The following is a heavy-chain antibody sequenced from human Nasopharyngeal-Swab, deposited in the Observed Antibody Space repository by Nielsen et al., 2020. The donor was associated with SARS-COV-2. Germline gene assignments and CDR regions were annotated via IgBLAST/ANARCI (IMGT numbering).Heavy chain of an antibody. CDR1: GFTFSYYW. V-gene: IGHV3-7*01. J-gene: IGHJ3*02. CDR2: IKQDASEK. Sequence: GGSLRLSCAASGFTFSYYWMSWVRQAPGKGLEWVANIKQDASEKYYVDSVKGRFTISRDNAKNSLFLQMNSLRAEDTAVYYCARDRYWNDGAFDIWGQGTMVTVSS. CDR3: ARDRYWNDGAFDI. D-gene: IGHD1-1*01.